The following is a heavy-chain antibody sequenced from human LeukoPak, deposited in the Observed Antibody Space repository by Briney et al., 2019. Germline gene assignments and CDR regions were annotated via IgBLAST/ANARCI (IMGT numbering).Heavy chain of an antibody. CDR1: GFTFDDYA. J-gene: IGHJ3*02. D-gene: IGHD3-22*01. Sequence: GGSLRLSCAASGFTFDDYAMSWVRQAPGKGLEWVSGINWNGGSTGYADSVKGRFTISRDNAKNSLYLQMNSLRAEDTALYYCARMKLDYDSSGYYYAFDIWGQGTMVTVSS. V-gene: IGHV3-20*04. CDR3: ARMKLDYDSSGYYYAFDI. CDR2: INWNGGST.